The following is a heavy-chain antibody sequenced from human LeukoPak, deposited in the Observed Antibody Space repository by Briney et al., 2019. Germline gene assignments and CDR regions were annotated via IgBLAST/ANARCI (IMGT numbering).Heavy chain of an antibody. V-gene: IGHV3-7*01. D-gene: IGHD3-9*01. CDR3: ARNRHYDILTGIDY. Sequence: GGSLRLSCAASGFTLSAHWMTWVRQAPGKGLEWVANINQDGSAKYFLASVKGRFTISRDNAKNSLYLQMNSLRAEDTAVYYCARNRHYDILTGIDYWGQGTLVTVSS. CDR1: GFTLSAHW. CDR2: INQDGSAK. J-gene: IGHJ4*02.